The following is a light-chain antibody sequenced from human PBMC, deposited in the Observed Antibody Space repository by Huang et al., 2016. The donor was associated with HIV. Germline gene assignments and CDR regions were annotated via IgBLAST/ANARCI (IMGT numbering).Light chain of an antibody. J-gene: IGKJ2*01. CDR2: GAS. V-gene: IGKV3-15*01. Sequence: EIVMMQSPATLSVSTGETATLSCRASHMISTNLAWYQQKPGQAPRLLIYGASTRATGVPARFSGSGSGTEFTLTISSLQSEDFAVYYCQLYNNWLMYTFGQGTKLEIK. CDR3: QLYNNWLMYT. CDR1: HMISTN.